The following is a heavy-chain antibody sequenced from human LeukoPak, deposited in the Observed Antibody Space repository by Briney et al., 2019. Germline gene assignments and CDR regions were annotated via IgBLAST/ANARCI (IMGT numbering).Heavy chain of an antibody. J-gene: IGHJ6*03. CDR1: GGSISSYY. V-gene: IGHV4-59*01. Sequence: SETLSLTCTVSGGSISSYYWGWIRQPPGKGLEWIGYIYYSGSTNYNPSLKSRVTISVDTSKNQFSLKLSSVTAADTAVYYCAREIAAAGTGDYYYMDVWGKGTTVTVSS. CDR3: AREIAAAGTGDYYYMDV. D-gene: IGHD6-13*01. CDR2: IYYSGST.